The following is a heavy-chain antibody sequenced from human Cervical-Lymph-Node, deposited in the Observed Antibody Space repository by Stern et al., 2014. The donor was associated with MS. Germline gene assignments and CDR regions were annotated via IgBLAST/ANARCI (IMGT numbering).Heavy chain of an antibody. D-gene: IGHD2-2*01. CDR2: IFPGDSDS. CDR1: GYNFGDYW. Sequence: EVQLVESGAEVKKPGESLKISCKGSGYNFGDYWIGWVRQKPGKGLEWLGTIFPGDSDSRYSPSFEGQVTISADESIRTAFLQSSSLKASDTGIYYCARHQPAATFAMDVWGQGTTVIVSS. J-gene: IGHJ6*02. CDR3: ARHQPAATFAMDV. V-gene: IGHV5-51*01.